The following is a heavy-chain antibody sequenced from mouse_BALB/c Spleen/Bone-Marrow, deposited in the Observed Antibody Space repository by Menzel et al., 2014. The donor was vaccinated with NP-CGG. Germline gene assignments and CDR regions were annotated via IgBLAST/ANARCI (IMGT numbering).Heavy chain of an antibody. D-gene: IGHD1-2*01. Sequence: EVQGVESGPALVKPSQSLSLACTVTGYSITSGYSWHWIRQFPGNTLEWMGYIHYSGGTNYNPSLKSRISITRDTSKNQFFLQLNSVTTEDTATYYCARWNGYYAMDYWGQGTSVTVSS. CDR2: IHYSGGT. V-gene: IGHV3-1*02. CDR3: ARWNGYYAMDY. J-gene: IGHJ4*01. CDR1: GYSITSGYS.